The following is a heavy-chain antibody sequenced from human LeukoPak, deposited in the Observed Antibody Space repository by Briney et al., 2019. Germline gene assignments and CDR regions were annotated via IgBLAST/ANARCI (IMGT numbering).Heavy chain of an antibody. CDR3: ARGPGYCSSTSCYYAFDI. D-gene: IGHD2-2*01. V-gene: IGHV3-21*01. CDR2: ISSSSSYI. J-gene: IGHJ3*02. Sequence: PGGSLRLSCAASGFTFSSYSMNWVRQAPGKGLEWVSSISSSSSYIYYADSVKGRFTISRDNAKNSLYLQMNSLRAEDTAVYYCARGPGYCSSTSCYYAFDIWGKGTMVTVSS. CDR1: GFTFSSYS.